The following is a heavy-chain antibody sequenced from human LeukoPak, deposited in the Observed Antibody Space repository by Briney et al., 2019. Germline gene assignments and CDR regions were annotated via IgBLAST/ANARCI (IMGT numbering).Heavy chain of an antibody. Sequence: SETLSLTCTVSGGSISSGSYYWGWIRQSPGKGLEWIGSIYYIGSTYYNPSLKSRLTISVDTSKNQFSLELFSVTAADTAVYFCARILWVGDEDFFDIWGQGTMVTVSS. J-gene: IGHJ3*02. CDR2: IYYIGST. CDR3: ARILWVGDEDFFDI. CDR1: GGSISSGSYY. V-gene: IGHV4-39*07. D-gene: IGHD3-10*01.